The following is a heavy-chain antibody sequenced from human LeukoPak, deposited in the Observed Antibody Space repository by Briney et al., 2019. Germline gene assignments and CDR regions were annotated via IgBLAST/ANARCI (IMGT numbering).Heavy chain of an antibody. CDR1: GGTFSSYA. CDR2: IIPILGIA. Sequence: SVKVSCKASGGTFSSYAISWVRQAPGQGLEWMGRIIPILGIANYAQKFQGRVTITADKSTSTAYMELSSLRSEDTAVYYCARDGDNVVVPAAPTPFDYWGQGTLVTVSS. V-gene: IGHV1-69*04. CDR3: ARDGDNVVVPAAPTPFDY. D-gene: IGHD2-2*01. J-gene: IGHJ4*02.